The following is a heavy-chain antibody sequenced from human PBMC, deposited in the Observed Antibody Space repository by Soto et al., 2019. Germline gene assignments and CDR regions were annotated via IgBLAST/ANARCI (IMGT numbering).Heavy chain of an antibody. J-gene: IGHJ4*02. CDR2: IYSSGST. D-gene: IGHD3-9*01. V-gene: IGHV3-53*01. CDR3: AREGILTGYYDY. CDR1: GFTVSSNY. Sequence: GGSLRLSCAASGFTVSSNYMSWVRQAPGKGLEWVSVIYSSGSTYYADSVKGRFTISRDKSKNTLYLQMNSLRAEDTAVYYCAREGILTGYYDYWGQGTLVTVSS.